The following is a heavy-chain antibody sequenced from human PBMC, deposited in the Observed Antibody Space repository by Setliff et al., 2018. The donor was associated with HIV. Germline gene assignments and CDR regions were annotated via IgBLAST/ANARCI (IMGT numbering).Heavy chain of an antibody. CDR3: ASRVYYYDSNNFLREEGFDP. CDR1: GGSASNSRYY. V-gene: IGHV4-39*01. D-gene: IGHD3-22*01. J-gene: IGHJ5*02. Sequence: SETLSLTCTVSGGSASNSRYYWAWIRQPPGKGLEYIGSIHYNERTYYNPSLKSRVAISIETSKNQFSLNLTSGTAEDTAVYYFASRVYYYDSNNFLREEGFDPWGQGTLVTVSS. CDR2: IHYNERT.